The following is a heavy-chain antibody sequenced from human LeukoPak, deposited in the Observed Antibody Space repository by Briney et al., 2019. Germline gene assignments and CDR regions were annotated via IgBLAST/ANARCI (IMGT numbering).Heavy chain of an antibody. CDR2: IYHTGRT. V-gene: IGHV4-38-2*01. CDR1: GYSISISFY. J-gene: IGHJ5*02. D-gene: IGHD1-1*01. Sequence: ASETLSLTCAVSGYSISISFYWGWIRQPPGKGLEWIGSIYHTGRTYYNPSLNSRVTISVDTSKNHFSLKLSSVTAADTAVYYCARVRTSSLGWSDPWGQGTLVTVSS. CDR3: ARVRTSSLGWSDP.